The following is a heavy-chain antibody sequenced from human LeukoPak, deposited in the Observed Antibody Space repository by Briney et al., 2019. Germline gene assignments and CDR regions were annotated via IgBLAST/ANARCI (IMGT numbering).Heavy chain of an antibody. D-gene: IGHD3-3*01. Sequence: PSETLSLTCAVYGGSFSDYYWNWIRQPPGKGLEWIGEINHSGSTNYNPSLKSRATISLDTSKNQFSLKLSSVTAADTAVYYCARQATIFGGIDAFDIWGQGTMVTVSS. V-gene: IGHV4-34*01. J-gene: IGHJ3*02. CDR1: GGSFSDYY. CDR2: INHSGST. CDR3: ARQATIFGGIDAFDI.